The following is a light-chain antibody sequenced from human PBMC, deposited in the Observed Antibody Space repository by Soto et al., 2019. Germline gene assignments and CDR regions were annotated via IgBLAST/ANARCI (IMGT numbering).Light chain of an antibody. CDR2: EAS. CDR1: QNINDW. V-gene: IGKV1-5*01. Sequence: DIQMTQSPSTLSASVGDRVTITCRASQNINDWLAWYQKKKGKAPKLMIYEASSLESGVPSRFSGSGSGTELNLTINSLQPADFATYYCQQYNSYSGAFGQGTKVDI. J-gene: IGKJ1*01. CDR3: QQYNSYSGA.